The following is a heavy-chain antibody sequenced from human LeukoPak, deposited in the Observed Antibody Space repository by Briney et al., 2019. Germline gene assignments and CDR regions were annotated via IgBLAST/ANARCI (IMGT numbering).Heavy chain of an antibody. V-gene: IGHV3-30*18. CDR3: AKDLQYQLPYYYYGMDV. J-gene: IGHJ6*02. CDR2: ISYDGSNK. Sequence: PGGSLRLSCAASGFTFSSCGMHWVRQAPGKGLEWVAVISYDGSNKYYADSVKGRFTISRDNSKNTLYLQMNSLRAEDTAVYYCAKDLQYQLPYYYYGMDVWGQGTTVTVSS. D-gene: IGHD2-2*01. CDR1: GFTFSSCG.